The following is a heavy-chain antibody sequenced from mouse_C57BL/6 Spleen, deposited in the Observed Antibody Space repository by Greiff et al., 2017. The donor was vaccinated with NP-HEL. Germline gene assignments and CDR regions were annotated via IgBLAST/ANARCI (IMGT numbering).Heavy chain of an antibody. J-gene: IGHJ3*01. CDR2: ISSGSSTI. CDR1: GFTFSDYG. CDR3: ATPLLLREGFAY. Sequence: EVKLMESGGGLVKPGGSLKLSCAASGFTFSDYGMHWVRQAPEKGLEWVAYISSGSSTIYYADTVKGRFTISRDNAKNTLFLQMTSLRSEDTAMYYCATPLLLREGFAYWGQGTLVTVSA. V-gene: IGHV5-17*01. D-gene: IGHD1-1*01.